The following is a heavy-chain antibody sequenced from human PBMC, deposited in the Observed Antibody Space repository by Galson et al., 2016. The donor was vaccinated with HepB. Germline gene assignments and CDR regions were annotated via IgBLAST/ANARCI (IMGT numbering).Heavy chain of an antibody. CDR3: ARIRASGSAFYFDY. D-gene: IGHD3-10*01. Sequence: PALVKPTQTLTLTCSFSGFSLTTSGMCVSWIRQPPGKALEWLALIDWDDGKYYTPSLKTRLTISKDTAKNQVVLTMTNMDPVDTATYYCARIRASGSAFYFDYWGQGTLVTVSS. J-gene: IGHJ4*02. CDR2: IDWDDGK. V-gene: IGHV2-70*01. CDR1: GFSLTTSGMC.